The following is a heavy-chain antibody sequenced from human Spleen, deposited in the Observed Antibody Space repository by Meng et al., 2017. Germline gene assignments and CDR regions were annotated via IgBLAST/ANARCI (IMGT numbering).Heavy chain of an antibody. CDR2: IIPNSGDT. CDR3: ARDEDISAAGYLLGDF. V-gene: IGHV1-2*06. CDR1: GYTFTSYG. D-gene: IGHD6-13*01. Sequence: ASVKVSCKASGYTFTSYGISWVRQAPGQGLEWMGHIIPNSGDTLYAPKFQGRVTMTRDTSISTAYMELSGLRSDDTAVYYCARDEDISAAGYLLGDFWGQGTLVTVSS. J-gene: IGHJ4*02.